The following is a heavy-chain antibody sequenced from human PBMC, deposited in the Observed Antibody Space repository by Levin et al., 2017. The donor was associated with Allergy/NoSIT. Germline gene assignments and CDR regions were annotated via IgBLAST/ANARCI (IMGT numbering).Heavy chain of an antibody. V-gene: IGHV4-4*07. Sequence: SETLSLTCTVSGGSISSYYWSWIRQPAGKGLEWIGRIYTSGSTNYNPSLKSRVTMSVDTSKNQFSLKLSSVTAADTAVYYCARDQTTVTTQVNYYYYGMDVWGQGTTVTVSS. J-gene: IGHJ6*02. D-gene: IGHD4-17*01. CDR2: IYTSGST. CDR1: GGSISSYY. CDR3: ARDQTTVTTQVNYYYYGMDV.